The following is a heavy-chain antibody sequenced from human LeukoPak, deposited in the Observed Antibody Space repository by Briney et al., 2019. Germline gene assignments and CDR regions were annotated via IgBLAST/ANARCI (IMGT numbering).Heavy chain of an antibody. CDR2: ISSSSSYI. CDR1: GFTFSSYS. CDR3: ARDRIAAAGTWYYYGMDV. Sequence: GGSLRLSCAASGFTFSSYSMNWVRQAPGKGLEWVSSISSSSSYIYYADSVKGRFTISRDNAKNSLYLQMNSLRAEDTAVYYCARDRIAAAGTWYYYGMDVWGQGTTVTVSS. D-gene: IGHD6-13*01. V-gene: IGHV3-21*01. J-gene: IGHJ6*02.